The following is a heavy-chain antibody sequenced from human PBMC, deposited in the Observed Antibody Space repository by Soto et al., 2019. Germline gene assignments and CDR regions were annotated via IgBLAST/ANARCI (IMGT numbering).Heavy chain of an antibody. CDR1: GFSFSDYY. Sequence: QVQLVESGGGLVKPGGSLRLSCAASGFSFSDYYISWVRQAPERGMECLSYIAPSTGYLNYADSVKGRFTISRDNAKKSLFLQMDSQRADDTAVYYCARGASASWRDYFDYWGQGTLVTVSS. CDR3: ARGASASWRDYFDY. CDR2: IAPSTGYL. V-gene: IGHV3-11*06. J-gene: IGHJ4*02. D-gene: IGHD2-15*01.